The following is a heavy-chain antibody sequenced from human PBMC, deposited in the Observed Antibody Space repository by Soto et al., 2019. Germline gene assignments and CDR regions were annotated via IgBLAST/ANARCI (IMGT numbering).Heavy chain of an antibody. Sequence: QVQLQESGPGLVKPSGTLSLTCAVSSGSISSSNWWSWVRQPPGKGLEWIGEIYHSGSTNYNPSLTSRVTISVDKSKNQFSLKLSSVTAADTAVYYCARSRGGFRFGELLRWGQGTLVTVSS. CDR3: ARSRGGFRFGELLR. CDR2: IYHSGST. CDR1: SGSISSSNW. V-gene: IGHV4-4*02. J-gene: IGHJ4*02. D-gene: IGHD3-10*01.